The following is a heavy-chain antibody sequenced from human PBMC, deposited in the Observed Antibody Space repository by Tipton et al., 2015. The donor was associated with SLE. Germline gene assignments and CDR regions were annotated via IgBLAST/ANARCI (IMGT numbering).Heavy chain of an antibody. CDR2: INHSGST. CDR1: GGPISSYY. Sequence: TLSLTCTVSGGPISSYYWSWIRQPPGKGLEWIGEINHSGSTNYNPSLKSRVTISVDTSKNQFSLKLSSVTAADTAVYYCARGAAAGPFDYWGQGTLVTVSS. J-gene: IGHJ4*02. D-gene: IGHD6-13*01. CDR3: ARGAAAGPFDY. V-gene: IGHV4-59*01.